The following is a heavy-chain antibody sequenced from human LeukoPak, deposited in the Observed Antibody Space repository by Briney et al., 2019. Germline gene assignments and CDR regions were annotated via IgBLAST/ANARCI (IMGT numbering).Heavy chain of an antibody. CDR2: IIPIFGTA. D-gene: IGHD3-22*01. CDR3: ARAWDYYDSSGQGWFDP. V-gene: IGHV1-69*05. CDR1: AGTFSSYA. Sequence: SVKVSCTASAGTFSSYAISWVRQAPGQGLEWMGRIIPIFGTANYAQKFQGRVTITTDESTSTAYMELSSLRSEDTAVYYCARAWDYYDSSGQGWFDPWGQGTLVTVSS. J-gene: IGHJ5*02.